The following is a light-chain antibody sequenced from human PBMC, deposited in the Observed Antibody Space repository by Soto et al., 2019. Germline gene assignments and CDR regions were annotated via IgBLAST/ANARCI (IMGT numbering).Light chain of an antibody. CDR2: DAS. J-gene: IGKJ1*01. CDR1: QSLRSS. Sequence: ETMMTQSPDTLSLSLGEISTLSWRASQSLRSSLAWYQQKPGQAPRLLIYDASTRATGIPARFSGSGSGTDFTLTISGLQSEDFAVYYCQQYNNWPQTFGQGTKVDIK. V-gene: IGKV3-15*01. CDR3: QQYNNWPQT.